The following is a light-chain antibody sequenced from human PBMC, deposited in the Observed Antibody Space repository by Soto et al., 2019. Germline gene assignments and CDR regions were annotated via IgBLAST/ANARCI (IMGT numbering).Light chain of an antibody. J-gene: IGKJ4*01. CDR2: TAS. CDR3: QHLHSYPLS. V-gene: IGKV1-9*01. Sequence: DLHLSQSPAFLSGSVGDRVSITGRASQDIGSYLAWYQQKSGKAPKLLIHTASTLQTGVPFRFSGSGSGTEFTLTISSLQPGDFATYYCQHLHSYPLSFGGGTKVDIK. CDR1: QDIGSY.